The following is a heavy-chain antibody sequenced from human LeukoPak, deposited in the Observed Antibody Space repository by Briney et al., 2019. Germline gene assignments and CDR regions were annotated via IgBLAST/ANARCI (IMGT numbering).Heavy chain of an antibody. CDR2: SNPSSGGT. CDR1: GYTFTGYY. D-gene: IGHD4-23*01. CDR3: ARAMTTVVTTDWYFDL. Sequence: GASVKVSCKASGYTFTGYYLHWVRQAPGQGLEWMGWSNPSSGGTSYAQKFQGRVTMTRDTSISTAYMELSRLRSDDTAVYYCARAMTTVVTTDWYFDLWGRGTLVTVSS. V-gene: IGHV1-2*02. J-gene: IGHJ2*01.